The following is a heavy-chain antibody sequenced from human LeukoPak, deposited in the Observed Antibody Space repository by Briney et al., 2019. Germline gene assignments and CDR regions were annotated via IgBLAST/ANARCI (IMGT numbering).Heavy chain of an antibody. CDR1: GFTFSSYG. J-gene: IGHJ4*02. V-gene: IGHV3-48*01. D-gene: IGHD6-19*01. CDR3: ARGAQWPY. Sequence: PGGSLRLSCAASGFTFSSYGMNWVRQAPGKGLEWVSYISSSSNIMNYADSVKGRFTTSRDNAKNSLNLQMNSLRVEDTAVYYCARGAQWPYWGQGTLVTVSS. CDR2: ISSSSNIM.